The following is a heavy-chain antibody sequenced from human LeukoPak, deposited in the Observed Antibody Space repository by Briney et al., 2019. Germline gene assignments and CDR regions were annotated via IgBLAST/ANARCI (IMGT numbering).Heavy chain of an antibody. J-gene: IGHJ4*02. D-gene: IGHD6-13*01. CDR3: AKRMGPSIAATDLDY. CDR2: ISHDGNNK. Sequence: GGSLRLSCAASGLTFSDYGMNWVRQAPGKGLEWVAVISHDGNNKYYADSVKGRFTLSRDNSKNTLYLQMNSLRPEDTAVYYCAKRMGPSIAATDLDYWGQGTLVTVSS. V-gene: IGHV3-30*18. CDR1: GLTFSDYG.